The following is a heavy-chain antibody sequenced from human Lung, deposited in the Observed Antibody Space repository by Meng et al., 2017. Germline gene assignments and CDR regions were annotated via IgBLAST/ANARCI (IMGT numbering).Heavy chain of an antibody. CDR2: IKSNTDGGTA. Sequence: VHLVESGGDLVKPGGFLRLSGAAFGFYFNNAWMSWVRQAPGKGLEWVGRIKSNTDGGTAEYAAPVTGRFTISRDDSKSTLYLQMSGLRIDDTGVYYCTWDDKAVSDYWGQGTLVTVSS. CDR1: GFYFNNAW. J-gene: IGHJ4*02. V-gene: IGHV3-15*01. D-gene: IGHD1-26*01. CDR3: TWDDKAVSDY.